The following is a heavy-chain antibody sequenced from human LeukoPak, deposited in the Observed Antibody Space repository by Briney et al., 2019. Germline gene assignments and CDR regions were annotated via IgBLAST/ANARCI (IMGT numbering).Heavy chain of an antibody. J-gene: IGHJ4*02. D-gene: IGHD3-22*01. CDR1: GGSFSGYY. V-gene: IGHV4-34*01. Sequence: PSETLSLTCAVYGGSFSGYYWSWIRPPPGKGLEWIGEINHSGSTNYNPPLKSRVTISVDTSETKFPLKLRSVTAANTAVYYCARGNDSSGYYVDYWGQGTLATVSS. CDR2: INHSGST. CDR3: ARGNDSSGYYVDY.